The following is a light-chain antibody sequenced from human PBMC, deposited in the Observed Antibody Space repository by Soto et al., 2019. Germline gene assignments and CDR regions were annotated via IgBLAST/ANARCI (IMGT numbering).Light chain of an antibody. CDR2: AAS. Sequence: TQLTKSPSSVSPSAGQTVTTTCRASQGISSYLAWYQQRPGKAPKLLIYAASSLQSGVPSRFSGSGSGTDFTLTISSLQPEDFATYYCQQSYSTPRTFGQGTRLEI. V-gene: IGKV1-39*01. J-gene: IGKJ5*01. CDR1: QGISSY. CDR3: QQSYSTPRT.